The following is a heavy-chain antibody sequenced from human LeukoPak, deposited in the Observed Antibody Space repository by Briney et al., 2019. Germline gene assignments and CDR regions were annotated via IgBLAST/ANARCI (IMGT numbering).Heavy chain of an antibody. CDR2: FDPEDGET. CDR1: GYTLTELS. V-gene: IGHV1-24*01. CDR3: ATGVVGATTVFHFLDY. Sequence: ASVKASCKVSGYTLTELSMHWVRQAPGKGLEWMGGFDPEDGETIYAQKFQGRVTMTEDTSTDTAYMELSSLRSEDTAVYYCATGVVGATTVFHFLDYWGQGTLVTVSS. D-gene: IGHD1-26*01. J-gene: IGHJ4*02.